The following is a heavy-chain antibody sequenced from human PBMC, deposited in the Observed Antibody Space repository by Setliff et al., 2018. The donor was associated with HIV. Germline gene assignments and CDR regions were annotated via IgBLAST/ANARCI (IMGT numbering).Heavy chain of an antibody. Sequence: SGPTLVNPTQTLTLTCTFSGFSLSTSGVGVGWIRQPPGKALEWLSVIYWDDNKRYSPSPKSRLTISKDTSKNQVVLTMTNMDPVDTATYYCAHVEGGGNSAYFDFWGQGTRVTVSS. V-gene: IGHV2-5*02. CDR2: IYWDDNK. CDR1: GFSLSTSGVG. D-gene: IGHD2-21*02. CDR3: AHVEGGGNSAYFDF. J-gene: IGHJ4*02.